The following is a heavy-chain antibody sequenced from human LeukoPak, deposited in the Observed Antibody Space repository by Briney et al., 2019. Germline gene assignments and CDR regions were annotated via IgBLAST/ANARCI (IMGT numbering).Heavy chain of an antibody. Sequence: PGGSLRLSCAASDFSFITYAMSWVRQAPGKGLEWVSTISGGGDATYYADSVKGRFTISRDNSKNSLYLQMNSLRAEDTAVYYCAELGITMIGGVWGKGTTVTISS. V-gene: IGHV3-23*01. D-gene: IGHD3-10*02. CDR2: ISGGGDAT. J-gene: IGHJ6*04. CDR3: AELGITMIGGV. CDR1: DFSFITYA.